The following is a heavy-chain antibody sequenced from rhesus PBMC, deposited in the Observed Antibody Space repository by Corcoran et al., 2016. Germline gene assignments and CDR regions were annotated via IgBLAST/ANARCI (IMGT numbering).Heavy chain of an antibody. J-gene: IGHJ4*01. CDR2: IEWDDDN. CDR1: RFSLSTSGMR. CDR3: ARDYGSSRNFDY. V-gene: IGHV2S2*01. Sequence: QVTLKESGPALVKPTQTLTLTCTFSRFSLSTSGMRVSWIRQPPGKALGWLARIEWDDDNYYRTSLKSRLTISKDTSKNQVVLTMTNMDPVDTATYYCARDYGSSRNFDYWGQGVLVTVSS. D-gene: IGHD4-29*01.